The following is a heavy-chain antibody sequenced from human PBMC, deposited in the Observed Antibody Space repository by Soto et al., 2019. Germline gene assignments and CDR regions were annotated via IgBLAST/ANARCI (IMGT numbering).Heavy chain of an antibody. CDR3: ARHYEYYYGSTHYGMDV. V-gene: IGHV1-69*13. CDR2: IIPIFGTA. D-gene: IGHD3-22*01. CDR1: GGTFSSYA. Sequence: ASVKVSCKASGGTFSSYAISWVRQAPGQGLEWMGGIIPIFGTANYAQKFQGRVTITADESTSTAYMELSSLRSEDTAVYYCARHYEYYYGSTHYGMDVWGQGTTVTVSS. J-gene: IGHJ6*02.